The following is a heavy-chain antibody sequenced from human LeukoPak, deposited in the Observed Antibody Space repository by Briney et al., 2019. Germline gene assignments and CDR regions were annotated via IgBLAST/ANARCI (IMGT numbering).Heavy chain of an antibody. CDR3: ARLYGDYVNWFDP. J-gene: IGHJ5*02. V-gene: IGHV3-53*01. D-gene: IGHD4-17*01. Sequence: GGSLRLSCAASGFTFSSYAMSWVRQAPGKGLEWVSLIYSGGSTYYADSVKGRFTISRDNSKNTLYLQVNSLRAEDTAVYYCARLYGDYVNWFDPWGQGTLVTVSS. CDR2: IYSGGST. CDR1: GFTFSSYA.